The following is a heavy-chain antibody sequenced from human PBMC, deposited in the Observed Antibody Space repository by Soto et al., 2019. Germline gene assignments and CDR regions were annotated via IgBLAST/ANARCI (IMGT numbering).Heavy chain of an antibody. Sequence: EVQLLESGGGLVQPGGSLRLSCVVSGFNIINQALSWVRQTPGRGLQWVSAISGGGERTSYADSVKGLFTISRDNSKNTMYLQMDSLTASDTAVYYCAKGGGRYSSTWGLRGDVRWGQGTLVTVSS. CDR2: ISGGGERT. J-gene: IGHJ4*02. CDR1: GFNIINQA. V-gene: IGHV3-23*01. CDR3: AKGGGRYSSTWGLRGDVR. D-gene: IGHD6-13*01.